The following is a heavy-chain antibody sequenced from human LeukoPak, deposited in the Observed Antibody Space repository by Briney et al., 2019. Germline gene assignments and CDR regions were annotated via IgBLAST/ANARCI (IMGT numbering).Heavy chain of an antibody. J-gene: IGHJ4*02. CDR3: AREWYDILTGYQGFQLDY. Sequence: SVKVSCKASGGTFSSYAISWVRQAPGQGLEWMGRIIPRLDIANSAQSFQSRVTITADKSTSTAYMELSSLRSDDTAVYYCAREWYDILTGYQGFQLDYWGQGSLVTVSS. D-gene: IGHD3-9*01. CDR1: GGTFSSYA. V-gene: IGHV1-69*04. CDR2: IIPRLDIA.